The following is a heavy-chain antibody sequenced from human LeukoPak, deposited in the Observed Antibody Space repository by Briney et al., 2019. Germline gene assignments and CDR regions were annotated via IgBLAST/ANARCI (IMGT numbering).Heavy chain of an antibody. CDR2: INPNSGGT. V-gene: IGHV1-2*02. CDR1: GYTFTGYY. CDR3: ASEHYYGSGSPFDY. J-gene: IGHJ4*02. D-gene: IGHD3-10*01. Sequence: ASVKVSCKASGYTFTGYYMHWVRQAPGQGLEWMGWINPNSGGTNYAQKFQGRVTMTRDTSISTAYMELSRLRSDDTAVYYCASEHYYGSGSPFDYWGQGTLVTVSS.